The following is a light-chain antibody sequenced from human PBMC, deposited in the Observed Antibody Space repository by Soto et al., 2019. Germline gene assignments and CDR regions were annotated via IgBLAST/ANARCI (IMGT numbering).Light chain of an antibody. V-gene: IGKV3-20*01. CDR1: PRVGSDI. Sequence: IVLTQSPDTLSLSPGERATLSCRTCPRVGSDILAWYQQKAGQAPRLLIYGASNRATGVPARFIGGGSGTDFTLTISRLESEDFAVYYCQQFGSAPRTFGQGTKVDIK. CDR2: GAS. J-gene: IGKJ1*01. CDR3: QQFGSAPRT.